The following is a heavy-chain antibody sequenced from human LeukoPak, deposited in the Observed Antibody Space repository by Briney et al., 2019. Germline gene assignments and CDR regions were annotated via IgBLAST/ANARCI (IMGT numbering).Heavy chain of an antibody. J-gene: IGHJ6*02. V-gene: IGHV1-69*13. CDR2: IIPIFGTA. Sequence: SVKVSCKASGGTFSSYAISWVRQAPGQGLEWMGGIIPIFGTANYAQKFQGRVTITADESTSTAYMELSSLRSEDTAVYYCARGLCSSGWSVYYYYYGMDVWGQGTTVTVSS. CDR3: ARGLCSSGWSVYYYYYGMDV. D-gene: IGHD6-19*01. CDR1: GGTFSSYA.